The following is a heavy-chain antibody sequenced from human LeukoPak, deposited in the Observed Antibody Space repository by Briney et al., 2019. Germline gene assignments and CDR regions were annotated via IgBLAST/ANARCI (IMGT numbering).Heavy chain of an antibody. V-gene: IGHV3-21*01. CDR3: ARDPRGDSSGFYFDY. D-gene: IGHD3-22*01. CDR2: ISSSSSYI. Sequence: GGSLRLSCAASGFTFSSYSMNWVRQAPGKGLEWVSSISSSSSYIYYADSVKGRFTFSRDNAKNSLYLQMNSLRAEDTAVYYCARDPRGDSSGFYFDYWGQGTLVTVSS. CDR1: GFTFSSYS. J-gene: IGHJ4*02.